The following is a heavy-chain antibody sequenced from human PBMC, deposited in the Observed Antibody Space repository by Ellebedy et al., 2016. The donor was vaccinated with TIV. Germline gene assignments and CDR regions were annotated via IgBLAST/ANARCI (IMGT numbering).Heavy chain of an antibody. CDR1: TGSFTDYY. CDR3: ARVRLGELSSIDY. CDR2: INHSGST. V-gene: IGHV4-34*01. D-gene: IGHD3-16*02. Sequence: SETLSLXXAVYTGSFTDYYWSWIRQSPEKGLEWIAEINHSGSTNYNPSLKSRVTISVDTSKNQFSLKLTSVTAADTAVYYCARVRLGELSSIDYWGQGTLVTVSS. J-gene: IGHJ4*02.